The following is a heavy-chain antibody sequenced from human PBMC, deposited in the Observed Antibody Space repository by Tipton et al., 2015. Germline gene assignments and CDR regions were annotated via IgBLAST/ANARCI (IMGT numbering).Heavy chain of an antibody. CDR2: INHSGST. Sequence: AGLVKPSETLSLTCAVYGGSFSGYYWSWIRQPPGKGLEWIGEINHSGSTNYNPSLKSRVTISIDTSKNQFSLNMSSVTAADTAVYYCARPKGYAFDIWGQGTMVTVSS. J-gene: IGHJ3*02. V-gene: IGHV4-34*01. CDR1: GGSFSGYY. CDR3: ARPKGYAFDI.